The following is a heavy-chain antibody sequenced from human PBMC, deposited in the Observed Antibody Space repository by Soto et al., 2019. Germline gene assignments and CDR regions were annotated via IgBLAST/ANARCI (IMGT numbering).Heavy chain of an antibody. V-gene: IGHV3-30*18. J-gene: IGHJ5*02. CDR3: AKDPTYYYAPGWFDP. Sequence: GGSLRLSCAASGFTFSSYGMHWVRQAPGKGLEWVAVISYDGSNKYYADSVKGRFTISRDNSKNTLYLQMNSLRAEDTAVYYCAKDPTYYYAPGWFDPWGQGTLVTVS. CDR2: ISYDGSNK. D-gene: IGHD3-10*01. CDR1: GFTFSSYG.